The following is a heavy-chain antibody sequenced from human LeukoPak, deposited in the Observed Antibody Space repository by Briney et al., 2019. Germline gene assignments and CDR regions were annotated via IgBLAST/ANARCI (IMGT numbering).Heavy chain of an antibody. CDR1: GFTFSSYA. CDR3: AIDPLRVAATN. D-gene: IGHD2-15*01. CDR2: ISSSGGST. J-gene: IGHJ4*02. V-gene: IGHV3-23*01. Sequence: GGSLRLSCAASGFTFSSYAMSLVRQAPGRGLEWVSAISSSGGSTYYADSVKGRYTISRDNSNNTLYLQMNSLRAEDTAIYYCAIDPLRVAATNWGQGTLVTVSS.